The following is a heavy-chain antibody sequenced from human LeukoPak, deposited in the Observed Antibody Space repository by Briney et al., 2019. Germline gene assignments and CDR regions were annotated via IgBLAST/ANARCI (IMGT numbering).Heavy chain of an antibody. Sequence: GESLKISCKGSGCSFTVYWIAWVRQMPGKGREWMGIIYPGDSDTRYSPSFQGQVTFSADKSINTAYLQWSSLRASDTAIYYCARQCCRGATPGFDPWGQGTLVTVSS. CDR3: ARQCCRGATPGFDP. D-gene: IGHD3-10*01. V-gene: IGHV5-51*01. J-gene: IGHJ5*02. CDR2: IYPGDSDT. CDR1: GCSFTVYW.